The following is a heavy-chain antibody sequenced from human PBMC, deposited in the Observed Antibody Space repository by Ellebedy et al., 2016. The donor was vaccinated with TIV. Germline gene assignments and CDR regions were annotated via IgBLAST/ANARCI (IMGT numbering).Heavy chain of an antibody. J-gene: IGHJ3*02. D-gene: IGHD1-26*01. V-gene: IGHV3-23*01. CDR3: ADDPWGVGPAFDI. CDR1: GFTFNSYA. CDR2: ISDSGSTT. Sequence: GESLKISCAASGFTFNSYALIWVRQAPGKGLEWVSAISDSGSTTYYADSVKGRFTISRDNSKNTLYLRMDSLRVEDTAIYYCADDPWGVGPAFDIWGQGTMVTVSS.